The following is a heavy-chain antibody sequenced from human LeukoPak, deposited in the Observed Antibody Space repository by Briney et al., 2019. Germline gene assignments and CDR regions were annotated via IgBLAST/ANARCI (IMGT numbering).Heavy chain of an antibody. Sequence: GGSLRLSCAASGFTFTGFHMNWVRQTPGGGPEWLSSISVGSNYIDYAHSVKGRFTISRDNSKNTVYLQMSSLRAEDTAVYYCARDIGGSYTPGDYWGQGTLVTVSS. CDR3: ARDIGGSYTPGDY. CDR1: GFTFTGFH. D-gene: IGHD1-26*01. CDR2: ISVGSNYI. J-gene: IGHJ4*02. V-gene: IGHV3-21*04.